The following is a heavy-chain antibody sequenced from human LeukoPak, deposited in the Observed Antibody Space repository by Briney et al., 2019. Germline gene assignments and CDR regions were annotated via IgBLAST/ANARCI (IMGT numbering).Heavy chain of an antibody. Sequence: SETLSLTCAVYGGSFSGYYWSWIRQPPGKGLEWIGEINHSGSTNYNPSLKSRVTISVDTSKNQFPLKLSSVTAADTAVYYCAARYDSSRYLHNWGQGTLVTVSS. J-gene: IGHJ4*02. D-gene: IGHD3-22*01. V-gene: IGHV4-34*01. CDR3: AARYDSSRYLHN. CDR1: GGSFSGYY. CDR2: INHSGST.